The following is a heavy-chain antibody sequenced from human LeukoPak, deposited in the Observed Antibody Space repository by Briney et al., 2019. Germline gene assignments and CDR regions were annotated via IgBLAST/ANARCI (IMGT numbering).Heavy chain of an antibody. CDR3: STDPTY. V-gene: IGHV3-15*01. CDR1: GFTFSNAW. CDR2: IKSKTAGGTT. J-gene: IGHJ4*02. Sequence: PGGSLRLSCAASGFTFSNAWMSWVRQAPGKGLEWLGRIKSKTAGGTTDYAAPVKGRFTISRDDSKNTVYLQMNRLITEDTAVYYCSTDPTYWGQGTLVTVSS.